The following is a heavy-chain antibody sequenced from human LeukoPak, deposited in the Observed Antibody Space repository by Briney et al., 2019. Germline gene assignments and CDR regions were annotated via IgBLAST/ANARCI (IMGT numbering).Heavy chain of an antibody. D-gene: IGHD2-15*01. CDR1: GGSFSGYY. J-gene: IGHJ5*02. CDR3: ARYCSGGSCYGTEFDP. CDR2: IYYSGST. V-gene: IGHV4-34*01. Sequence: SETLSLTCAVYGGSFSGYYWSWIRQPPGKGLEWIGSIYYSGSTYYNPSLKSRVTISVDTSKNQFSLKLSSVTAADTAVYYCARYCSGGSCYGTEFDPWGQGTLVTVSS.